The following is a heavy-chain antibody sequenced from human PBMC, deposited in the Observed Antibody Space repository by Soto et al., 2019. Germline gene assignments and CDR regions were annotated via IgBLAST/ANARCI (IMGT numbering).Heavy chain of an antibody. J-gene: IGHJ4*02. CDR2: ISSSTGYT. Sequence: QVQLVESGGALVKPGGSLRLSCAASGFTFSDYYMSWIRQAPGKGLEWVSHISSSTGYTNYADSVKGRFTISRDNTKKSLYLQMNSLGAEDTAVYYCARGDRTWSYWGQGTLVTVSS. CDR1: GFTFSDYY. D-gene: IGHD3-3*01. CDR3: ARGDRTWSY. V-gene: IGHV3-11*05.